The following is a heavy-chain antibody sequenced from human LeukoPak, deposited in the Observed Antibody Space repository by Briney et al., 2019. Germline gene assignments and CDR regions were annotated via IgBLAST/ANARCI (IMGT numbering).Heavy chain of an antibody. CDR3: ARMNKQDYPMGIVY. D-gene: IGHD3-10*01. CDR2: IYCSGTT. V-gene: IGHV4-39*01. J-gene: IGHJ4*01. CDR1: RGSIRNNSNS. Sequence: SETLSLTCTVSRGSIRNNSNSWVCIRQSPGEGLEWIRNIYCSGTTYYSSSTKRRLTISVATSKNQFSLRLTSVTAADTAVYYCARMNKQDYPMGIVYWGQGDLVTASS.